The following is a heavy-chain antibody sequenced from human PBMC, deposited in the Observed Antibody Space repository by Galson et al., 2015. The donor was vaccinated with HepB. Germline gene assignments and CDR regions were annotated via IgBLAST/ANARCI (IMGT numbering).Heavy chain of an antibody. Sequence: SLRLSCAASGFTFSSYAMHWVRQAPGKGLEWVAVISYDGSNKYYADSVKGRFTISRDNSKNTLYLQMNSLRAEDTAVYYCARDSSTGYSSGWYWEYFQHWGQGTLATVSS. CDR3: ARDSSTGYSSGWYWEYFQH. CDR2: ISYDGSNK. J-gene: IGHJ1*01. CDR1: GFTFSSYA. D-gene: IGHD6-19*01. V-gene: IGHV3-30-3*01.